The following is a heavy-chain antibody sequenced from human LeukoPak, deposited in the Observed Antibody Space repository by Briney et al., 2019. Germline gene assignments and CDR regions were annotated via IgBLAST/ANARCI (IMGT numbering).Heavy chain of an antibody. D-gene: IGHD3-22*01. CDR2: IYTSGST. CDR1: GGSISSYY. Sequence: SETLSLTCTVSGGSISSYYWSWIRQPAGKGLEWIGRIYTSGSTNYNPSLKSRVTMSVDTSKNQFSLKLSSVTAADTAVYYCARDGFSSSGYYFDYWGQGTLVTVSP. J-gene: IGHJ4*02. V-gene: IGHV4-4*07. CDR3: ARDGFSSSGYYFDY.